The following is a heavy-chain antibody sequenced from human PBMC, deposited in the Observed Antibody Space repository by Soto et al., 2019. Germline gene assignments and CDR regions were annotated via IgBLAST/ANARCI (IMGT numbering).Heavy chain of an antibody. CDR2: IYYSGST. D-gene: IGHD3-16*02. CDR1: GGSISSSSHY. CDR3: ARHSEYDYIWGSYRHPDYFDY. Sequence: HSETLSLTCTVSGGSISSSSHYWGWIRQPPGKGLEWIGSIYYSGSTYYNPSLKSRVTISVDTSKNQFSLKLSSVTAADTAVYYCARHSEYDYIWGSYRHPDYFDYWGQGTLVTVSS. V-gene: IGHV4-39*01. J-gene: IGHJ4*02.